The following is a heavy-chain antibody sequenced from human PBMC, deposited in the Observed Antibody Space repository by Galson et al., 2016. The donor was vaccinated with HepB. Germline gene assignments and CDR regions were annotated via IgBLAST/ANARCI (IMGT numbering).Heavy chain of an antibody. V-gene: IGHV5-51*01. Sequence: QSGAEVKKPGESLKISCRGSGYSFSSYWIGWVRQMPGKGLEWLGNIYPGDSDTRYSPSFQGQVSNSADKSTTTAYLQWSSLKASDTAFYYFARRGSGWSLFDPWGQGTLVTVSS. J-gene: IGHJ5*02. CDR1: GYSFSSYW. CDR3: ARRGSGWSLFDP. CDR2: IYPGDSDT. D-gene: IGHD6-19*01.